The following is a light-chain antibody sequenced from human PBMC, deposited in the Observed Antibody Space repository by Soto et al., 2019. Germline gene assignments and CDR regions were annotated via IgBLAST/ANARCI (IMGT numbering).Light chain of an antibody. J-gene: IGKJ1*01. Sequence: ELVLTQSPGTLSLSPGERATVSCRASQTISRNYLVWSQKKPGQAPRLLIYVASTMVTVIPDRFTGSGSGPDFTLTITRLEPEDCAVYYRQQYGGSVPWTFGQGTKVE. V-gene: IGKV3-20*01. CDR2: VAS. CDR3: QQYGGSVPWT. CDR1: QTISRNY.